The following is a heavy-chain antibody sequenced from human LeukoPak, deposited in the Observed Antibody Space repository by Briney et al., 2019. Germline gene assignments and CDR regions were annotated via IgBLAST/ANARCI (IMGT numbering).Heavy chain of an antibody. CDR3: VRVKGSYFDY. CDR1: GFPLSSYS. J-gene: IGHJ4*02. D-gene: IGHD2-15*01. CDR2: ISSGGSAI. V-gene: IGHV3-48*01. Sequence: GGSLRLPCAASGFPLSSYSINWVRQAPGKGLEWVSYISSGGSAIYYVDSVKGRFTVSRDNAKNSLFLQMNSPRAEDTAVYYCVRVKGSYFDYWGQGALVTVSS.